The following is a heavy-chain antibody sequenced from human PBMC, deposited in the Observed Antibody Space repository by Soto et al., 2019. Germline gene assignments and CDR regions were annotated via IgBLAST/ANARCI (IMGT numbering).Heavy chain of an antibody. CDR3: AKALYGSGGYFPPRYYYYGMDV. J-gene: IGHJ6*02. D-gene: IGHD3-10*01. V-gene: IGHV3-23*01. CDR2: ISGSGGST. CDR1: GFTFSSYA. Sequence: GALRLSCAASGFTFSSYAMSWVRQAPGRGLEWVSAISGSGGSTYYADSVKGRFTISRDNSKNTLYLQMNSLRAEDTAVYYSAKALYGSGGYFPPRYYYYGMDVWGQGTTVTV.